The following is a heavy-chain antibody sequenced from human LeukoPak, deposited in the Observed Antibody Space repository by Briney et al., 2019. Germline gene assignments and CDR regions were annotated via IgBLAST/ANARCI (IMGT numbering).Heavy chain of an antibody. CDR1: GYTLTELS. CDR2: FDPEDGET. Sequence: GASVKVSCKVSGYTLTELSMHWVRQAPGKGLEWMGGFDPEDGETIYAQKFQGRVTMTEDTSTDTAYMELSSLRSGDTAVYYCATATRFWSGYSHFYFDYWGQGTLVTVSS. J-gene: IGHJ4*02. D-gene: IGHD3-3*01. V-gene: IGHV1-24*01. CDR3: ATATRFWSGYSHFYFDY.